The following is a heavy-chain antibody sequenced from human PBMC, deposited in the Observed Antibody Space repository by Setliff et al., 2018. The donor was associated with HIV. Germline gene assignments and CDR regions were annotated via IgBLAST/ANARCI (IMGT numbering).Heavy chain of an antibody. D-gene: IGHD3-22*01. V-gene: IGHV1-69-2*01. CDR3: ATPLSHDSSGREPFDY. CDR1: GYTFTDYY. J-gene: IGHJ4*02. CDR2: IDPADDET. Sequence: ASVKVSCKVSGYTFTDYYLHWVQQAPGKGLEWVGLIDPADDETLFAEKFQGRVTITADTSTDTAYMELSSLRSEDTAVYYCATPLSHDSSGREPFDYWGQGTLVTVSS.